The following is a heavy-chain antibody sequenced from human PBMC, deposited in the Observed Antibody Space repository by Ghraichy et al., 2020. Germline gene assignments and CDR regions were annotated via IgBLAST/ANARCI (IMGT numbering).Heavy chain of an antibody. CDR2: ISGSGGST. J-gene: IGHJ4*02. D-gene: IGHD3-10*01. Sequence: GESLNISCAASGFTFSSYAMSWVRQAPGKGLEWVSAISGSGGSTYYADSVQGRFTISRDNSKNTLYLQMNSLRAEDTAVYYCAKDLGSGSYYSSWGQGTLVTVSS. CDR1: GFTFSSYA. V-gene: IGHV3-23*01. CDR3: AKDLGSGSYYSS.